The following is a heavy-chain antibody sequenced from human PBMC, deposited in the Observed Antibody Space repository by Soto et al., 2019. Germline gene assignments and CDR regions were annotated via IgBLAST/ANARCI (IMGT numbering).Heavy chain of an antibody. J-gene: IGHJ3*02. CDR3: ARLGSDCSGGSCYHEAPDAFDI. CDR1: GFTVSSNY. V-gene: IGHV3-66*04. CDR2: IYSGGST. D-gene: IGHD2-15*01. Sequence: GGSLRLSCAASGFTVSSNYMSWFRQAPGKGLEWVSVIYSGGSTYYADSVKGRFTISRDNSKNTLYLQMNSLRAEDTAVYYCARLGSDCSGGSCYHEAPDAFDIWGQGTMVTVSS.